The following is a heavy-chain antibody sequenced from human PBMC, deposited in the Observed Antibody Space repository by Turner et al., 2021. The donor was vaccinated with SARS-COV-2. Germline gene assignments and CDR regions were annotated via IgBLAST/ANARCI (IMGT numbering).Heavy chain of an antibody. V-gene: IGHV1-24*01. Sequence: QVQLVQSGADVTMPGASVKVPCKVSGYTLTELSMHWVRQAPGKGLEWMGGVDPEDGETIYAQKFQGRVTITADESTSTAYMELSSLRSEDTAVYYCARGGSGWYGYYYYGMDVWGQGTTVIVSS. CDR1: GYTLTELS. CDR3: ARGGSGWYGYYYYGMDV. J-gene: IGHJ6*02. D-gene: IGHD6-19*01. CDR2: VDPEDGET.